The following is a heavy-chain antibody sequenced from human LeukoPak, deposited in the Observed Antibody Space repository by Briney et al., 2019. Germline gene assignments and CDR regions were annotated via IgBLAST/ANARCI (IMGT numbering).Heavy chain of an antibody. V-gene: IGHV3-21*01. J-gene: IGHJ3*02. CDR2: ISSSSSYI. D-gene: IGHD5-12*01. CDR3: ARDTVGYEGDAFDI. Sequence: PAGSLLLFCAAASFTFSSYNMNWFRQPPGRGREWVSSISSSSSYIYYADPVKGRFTISRDNAKNSLYLQMNSLRAEDTAVYYCARDTVGYEGDAFDIWGQGTMVTVSS. CDR1: SFTFSSYN.